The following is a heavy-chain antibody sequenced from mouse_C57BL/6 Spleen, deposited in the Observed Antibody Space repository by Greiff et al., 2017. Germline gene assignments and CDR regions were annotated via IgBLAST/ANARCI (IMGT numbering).Heavy chain of an antibody. Sequence: VQLQQPGAELVRPGSSVKLSCKASGYTFTSYWMHWVKPRPIQGLEWIGNIDPSDSETHYNQKFKDKATLAVDKSSSTAYMQISSLTSEDSAVYYCARTGYYGSSGDYWGQGTTLTVSS. J-gene: IGHJ2*01. V-gene: IGHV1-52*01. CDR1: GYTFTSYW. D-gene: IGHD1-1*01. CDR3: ARTGYYGSSGDY. CDR2: IDPSDSET.